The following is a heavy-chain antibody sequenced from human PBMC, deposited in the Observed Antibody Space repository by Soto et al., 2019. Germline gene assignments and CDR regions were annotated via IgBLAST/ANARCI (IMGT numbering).Heavy chain of an antibody. V-gene: IGHV3-11*01. CDR1: GFTFSDYY. CDR2: ISSSGSTI. J-gene: IGHJ3*02. CDR3: AREGYSSGWLDAFDI. Sequence: GGSLRLSCAASGFTFSDYYMSWIRQAPGKGLEWVSYISSSGSTISYADSVKGRFTISRDNAKNSLYLQMNSLRAEDTAVYYCAREGYSSGWLDAFDIWGQGTMVTVSS. D-gene: IGHD6-19*01.